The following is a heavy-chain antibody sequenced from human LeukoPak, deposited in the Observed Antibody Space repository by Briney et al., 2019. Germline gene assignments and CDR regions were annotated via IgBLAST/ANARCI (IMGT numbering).Heavy chain of an antibody. CDR1: GFTFTSSA. Sequence: SVKVSCKASGFTFTSSAMQWVRQARGQRLEWIGWIVVGSGSTNYAQKFQERVTITRDMSTSTAYMELSSLRSEDTAVYYCAAAAAGSGWYWFDPWGQGTLVTVSS. V-gene: IGHV1-58*02. CDR3: AAAAAGSGWYWFDP. CDR2: IVVGSGST. D-gene: IGHD6-19*01. J-gene: IGHJ5*02.